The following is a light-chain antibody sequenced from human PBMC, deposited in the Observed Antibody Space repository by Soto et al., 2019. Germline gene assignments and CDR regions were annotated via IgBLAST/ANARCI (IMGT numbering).Light chain of an antibody. CDR3: RQYGSSRWT. V-gene: IGKV3-20*01. Sequence: EVVLTPSPGTLSLSPGERTTLSCRASQSVSSCYLAWYQQKPGQAPRLLIYAASSRATGIPDRFSGSGSGTDFTLTISRLEPEDFAVYYCRQYGSSRWTFGQGTKVEIK. CDR2: AAS. J-gene: IGKJ1*01. CDR1: QSVSSCY.